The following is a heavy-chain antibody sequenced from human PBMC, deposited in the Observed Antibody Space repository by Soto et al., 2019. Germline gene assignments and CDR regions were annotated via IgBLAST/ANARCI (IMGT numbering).Heavy chain of an antibody. J-gene: IGHJ4*02. D-gene: IGHD4-17*01. CDR3: ARVSMTTVTTLFDY. CDR2: IYYSGST. V-gene: IGHV4-59*01. CDR1: GGSISSYY. Sequence: QVQLQESGPGLVKPSETLSLTCTVSGGSISSYYWSWIRQPPGKGLEWIGYIYYSGSTNYNPSLKSRVTISVDTSKNQFSLKLSSVTAADTAVYYCARVSMTTVTTLFDYWGQGTLVTVSS.